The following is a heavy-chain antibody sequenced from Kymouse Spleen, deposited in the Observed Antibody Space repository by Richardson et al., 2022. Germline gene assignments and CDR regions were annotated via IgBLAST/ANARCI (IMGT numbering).Heavy chain of an antibody. J-gene: IGHJ4*02. CDR3: ARDKVTTVTTFFDY. D-gene: IGHD4-11,IGHD4-11*01. CDR2: IWYDGSNK. Sequence: QVQLVESGGGVVQPGRSLRLSCAASGFTFSSYGMHWVRQAPGKGLEWVAVIWYDGSNKYYADSVKGRFTISRDNSKNTLYLQMNSLRAEDTAVYYCARDKVTTVTTFFDYWGQGTLVTVSS. CDR1: GFTFSSYG. V-gene: IGHV3-33*01.